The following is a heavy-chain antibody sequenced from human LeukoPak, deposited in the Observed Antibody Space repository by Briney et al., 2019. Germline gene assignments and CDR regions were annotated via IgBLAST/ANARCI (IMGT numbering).Heavy chain of an antibody. CDR2: VSYDGSNK. J-gene: IGHJ4*02. D-gene: IGHD2-2*02. CDR3: ASGYCSSTSCYNIDY. CDR1: GFIFNNYG. Sequence: PGRSLRLSCAASGFIFNNYGMHWVRQAPGKGLEWVAVVSYDGSNKYYADSVKGRFTISRDNSKNTLYLQMNSLRAEDTAVYYCASGYCSSTSCYNIDYWGQGTLVTVSS. V-gene: IGHV3-30*03.